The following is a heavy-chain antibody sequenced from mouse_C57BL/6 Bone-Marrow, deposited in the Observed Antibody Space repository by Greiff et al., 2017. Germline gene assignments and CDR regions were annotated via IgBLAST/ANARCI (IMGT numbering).Heavy chain of an antibody. CDR1: GFNIKDDY. D-gene: IGHD1-1*01. V-gene: IGHV14-4*01. Sequence: EVQLQQSGAELVRPGASVKLSCTASGFNIKDDYMHWVKQRPEQGLEWIGWIDPENGDTEYASKFQGKATIPADTSSNTAYLQLSSLTSEDTAVYYCTTDYGSSYPAWFAYWGQGTLVTVSA. J-gene: IGHJ3*01. CDR2: IDPENGDT. CDR3: TTDYGSSYPAWFAY.